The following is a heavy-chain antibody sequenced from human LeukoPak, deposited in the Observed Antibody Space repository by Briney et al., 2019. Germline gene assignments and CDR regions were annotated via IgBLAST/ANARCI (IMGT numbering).Heavy chain of an antibody. V-gene: IGHV4-61*02. CDR2: IYTSGST. Sequence: SETLSLTCTVSGGSISSGSYYWSWIRQPAGKGLEWIGRIYTSGSTNYNPSLKSRVTISVDTSKNQFSLKLSSVTAADTAVYYCARGAPEQWLTVDYWGQGTLVTVPS. CDR3: ARGAPEQWLTVDY. CDR1: GGSISSGSYY. D-gene: IGHD6-19*01. J-gene: IGHJ4*02.